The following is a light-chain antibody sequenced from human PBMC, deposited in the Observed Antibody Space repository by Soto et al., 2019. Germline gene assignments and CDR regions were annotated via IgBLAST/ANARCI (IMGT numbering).Light chain of an antibody. Sequence: QSVLTQPASVSGSPGQSITISCTGTSSDVGRYNLVSWYQQHPCKAPKLLIYEVSERPSGVSDRFSGSKSGSTASLTISGLQTEDEGNYYCCSYAGSGLGVFGGGTKLTVL. CDR1: SSDVGRYNL. J-gene: IGLJ3*02. CDR2: EVS. V-gene: IGLV2-23*02. CDR3: CSYAGSGLGV.